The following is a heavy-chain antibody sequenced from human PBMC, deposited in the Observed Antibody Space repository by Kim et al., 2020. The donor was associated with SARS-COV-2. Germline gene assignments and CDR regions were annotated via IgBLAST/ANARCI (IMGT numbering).Heavy chain of an antibody. CDR3: ARVHWSSGVKYSDY. V-gene: IGHV3-21*01. CDR1: GFTFSSYS. CDR2: ISSSSSYI. Sequence: GGSLRLSCAASGFTFSSYSMNWVRQAPGKGLECVSSISSSSSYIYYADSVKGRFTISRDNAKNSLYLQMNSLRAEDTAVYYCARVHWSSGVKYSDYWGQGTLVTVSS. J-gene: IGHJ4*02. D-gene: IGHD6-19*01.